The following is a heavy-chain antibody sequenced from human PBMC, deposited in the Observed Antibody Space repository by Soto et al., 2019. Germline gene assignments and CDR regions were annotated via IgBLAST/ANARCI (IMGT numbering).Heavy chain of an antibody. Sequence: ASVKVSCKASGGTFSSYAISWVRQAPGQGLEWMGGIIPIFGTANYAQKFQGRVTITADESTSTAYMELSSLRSEDTAVYYCASRGVWSWQAQDYSYYGMDVWGQGTTVTVSS. CDR3: ASRGVWSWQAQDYSYYGMDV. CDR2: IIPIFGTA. J-gene: IGHJ6*02. D-gene: IGHD1-26*01. CDR1: GGTFSSYA. V-gene: IGHV1-69*13.